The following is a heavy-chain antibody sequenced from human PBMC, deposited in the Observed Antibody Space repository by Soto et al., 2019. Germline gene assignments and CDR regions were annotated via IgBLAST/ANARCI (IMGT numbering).Heavy chain of an antibody. CDR3: ARAPQLVAPAATGFDS. CDR2: ISASTLTT. Sequence: LRLSCAASGFPFSTYSMSWVRQAPGKGLEWISYISASTLTTFYADSVKGRFTISRDTAQNSLYLQMNSLRDEDTAVYYCARAPQLVAPAATGFDSWGQGTLVTVSS. J-gene: IGHJ4*02. D-gene: IGHD2-2*01. V-gene: IGHV3-48*02. CDR1: GFPFSTYS.